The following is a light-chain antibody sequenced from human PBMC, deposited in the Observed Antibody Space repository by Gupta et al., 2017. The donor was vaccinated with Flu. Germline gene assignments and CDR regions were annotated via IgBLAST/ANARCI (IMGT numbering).Light chain of an antibody. Sequence: SIDVVGYNYVSWYQQHPGKAHKLIITEVSNRPSVVSNRFSGSKSGNTASLSISGLQVEDEAHYYCCSYTSRTTCVFGGGTLVTVL. CDR1: SIDVVGYNY. CDR3: CSYTSRTTCV. J-gene: IGLJ3*02. V-gene: IGLV2-14*01. CDR2: EVS.